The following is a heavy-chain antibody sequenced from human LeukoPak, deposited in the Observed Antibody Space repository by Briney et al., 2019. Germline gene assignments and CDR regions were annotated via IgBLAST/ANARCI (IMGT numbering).Heavy chain of an antibody. V-gene: IGHV3-9*01. CDR3: AKDLTDGLSAFDI. Sequence: PGRSLRLSCAASGFTFDDYAMHWVRQAPGKGLEWVSGISWNGGSIGYADSVKGRFTISRDNAKNSLYLQMNRLRAEDTALYYCAKDLTDGLSAFDIWGQGTMVTVSS. CDR2: ISWNGGSI. J-gene: IGHJ3*02. D-gene: IGHD2-21*01. CDR1: GFTFDDYA.